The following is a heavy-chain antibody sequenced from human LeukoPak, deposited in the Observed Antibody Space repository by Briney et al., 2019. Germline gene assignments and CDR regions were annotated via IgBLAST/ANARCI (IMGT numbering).Heavy chain of an antibody. J-gene: IGHJ4*02. D-gene: IGHD5-18*01. Sequence: GGSLRLSCAASGFTFSSYWMSWVRQAPGKGLEWVANIKQDGSEKYYVDSVKGRFTISRDNAKNSLYLQMNSLRAEDTAVYYCARDFKVEIGYSYGHLFDYWGQGTLVTVSS. CDR2: IKQDGSEK. CDR1: GFTFSSYW. V-gene: IGHV3-7*01. CDR3: ARDFKVEIGYSYGHLFDY.